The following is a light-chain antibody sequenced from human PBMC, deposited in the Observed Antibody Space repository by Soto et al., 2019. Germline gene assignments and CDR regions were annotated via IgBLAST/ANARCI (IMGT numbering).Light chain of an antibody. J-gene: IGKJ3*01. CDR1: QSVSSY. CDR2: DVS. Sequence: EIVLTQSPATPSLSPGERATLSCRASQSVSSYLAWYQQKPGQAPRLLFYDVSNRATGIPARFSGSGSGTDFTLTISSLEPEDFAVYYCQQRSHWPPFTFGPGTKVDIK. V-gene: IGKV3-11*01. CDR3: QQRSHWPPFT.